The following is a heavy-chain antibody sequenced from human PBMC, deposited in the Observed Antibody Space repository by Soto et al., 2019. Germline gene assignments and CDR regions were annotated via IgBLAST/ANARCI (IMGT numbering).Heavy chain of an antibody. CDR1: GGTFGSHA. D-gene: IGHD1-26*01. Sequence: SVKVSCKASGGTFGSHAITWVRQAPGQGLEWMGDTIPIFDTTKYAQNFQGRVTISADESTSTAYMELSSLSSEDTAVYYCAKWGSGSSSYYYFGLDVWGQGTAVT. CDR3: AKWGSGSSSYYYFGLDV. V-gene: IGHV1-69*13. J-gene: IGHJ6*02. CDR2: TIPIFDTT.